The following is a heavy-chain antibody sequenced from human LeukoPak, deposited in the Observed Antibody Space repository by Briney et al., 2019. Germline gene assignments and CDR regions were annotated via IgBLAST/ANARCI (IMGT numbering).Heavy chain of an antibody. CDR2: ISGSSNTI. Sequence: GGSLRLSCAASGFIFSSYSMNWVRQAPGKGLEWVSYISGSSNTIYNADSVKGRFTISRDNAKNALYLQMNSLRDEDAAVYYCTTLSGFRFDPWGQGTLVTVSS. J-gene: IGHJ5*02. V-gene: IGHV3-48*02. CDR1: GFIFSSYS. D-gene: IGHD1-1*01. CDR3: TTLSGFRFDP.